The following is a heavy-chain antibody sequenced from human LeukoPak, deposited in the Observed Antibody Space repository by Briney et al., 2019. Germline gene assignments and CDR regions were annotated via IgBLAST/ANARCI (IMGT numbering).Heavy chain of an antibody. CDR3: ARERYYYDSSGYYFRAFDI. V-gene: IGHV3-66*02. CDR2: IYSGGST. J-gene: IGHJ3*02. CDR1: GFTVSSNY. Sequence: QPGRSLRLSCAASGFTVSSNYMSWVRQAPGKGLEWVSVIYSGGSTYYADSVKGRFTISRDNSKNTLYLQMDSLRAEDTAVYYCARERYYYDSSGYYFRAFDIWGQGTMVTVSS. D-gene: IGHD3-22*01.